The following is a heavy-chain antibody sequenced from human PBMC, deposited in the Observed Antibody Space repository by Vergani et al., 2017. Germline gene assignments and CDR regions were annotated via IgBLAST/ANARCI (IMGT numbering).Heavy chain of an antibody. CDR2: ISVSGGST. Sequence: EVQLLESGGGLVQPGGSLRLSCAASGFTFSSYAMSWVRQAPGKGLEWVSAISVSGGSTYYADSVKGRFTISRDNSKNTLYLQMNSLRAEDTAVYYCAKVPFCSSTSCPDYYYYYYMDVWGKGTTVTVSS. CDR3: AKVPFCSSTSCPDYYYYYYMDV. D-gene: IGHD2-2*01. V-gene: IGHV3-23*01. CDR1: GFTFSSYA. J-gene: IGHJ6*03.